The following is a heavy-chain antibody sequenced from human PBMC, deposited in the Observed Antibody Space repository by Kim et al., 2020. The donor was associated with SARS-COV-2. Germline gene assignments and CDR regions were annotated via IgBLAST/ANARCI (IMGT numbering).Heavy chain of an antibody. Sequence: GGSLRLSCVASGFTFTDHYMTWIRQVPGQGLEWVSHITNSGDYPKYADSVSGRLTVSRDNSKRSIYLHMANLRREDTAMYYCARNVWIRGAAFDPFDLWGQGTMVTVSS. CDR3: ARNVWIRGAAFDPFDL. D-gene: IGHD1-26*01. V-gene: IGHV3-11*03. CDR2: ITNSGDYP. CDR1: GFTFTDHY. J-gene: IGHJ3*01.